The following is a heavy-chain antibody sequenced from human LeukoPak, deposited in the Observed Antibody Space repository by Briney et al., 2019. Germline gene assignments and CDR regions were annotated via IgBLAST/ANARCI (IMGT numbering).Heavy chain of an antibody. D-gene: IGHD3-10*01. V-gene: IGHV1-69*06. Sequence: ASVKVSCKASGGTFSSYAISWVRQAPGQGLEWMGGIIPIFGTANYAQKFQGRVTITADKSTSTAYMELSSLRSEDTAVYYCARSAYYYGSGSYYNGIYYYYYMDVWGKGTTVTVSS. CDR2: IIPIFGTA. J-gene: IGHJ6*03. CDR3: ARSAYYYGSGSYYNGIYYYYYMDV. CDR1: GGTFSSYA.